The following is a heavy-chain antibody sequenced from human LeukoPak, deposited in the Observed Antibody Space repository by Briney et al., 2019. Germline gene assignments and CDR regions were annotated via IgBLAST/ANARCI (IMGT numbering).Heavy chain of an antibody. Sequence: ASVKASCKASGGTFSSYAINWVRQAPGQGLEWMGRIIPILGLVNYAQKFQGRVTITADKSTSTAHMELRSLRSEDTAVYYCATATGYSSSWYGGGFDYWGQGTLVTVSS. J-gene: IGHJ4*02. CDR1: GGTFSSYA. D-gene: IGHD6-13*01. CDR3: ATATGYSSSWYGGGFDY. V-gene: IGHV1-69*04. CDR2: IIPILGLV.